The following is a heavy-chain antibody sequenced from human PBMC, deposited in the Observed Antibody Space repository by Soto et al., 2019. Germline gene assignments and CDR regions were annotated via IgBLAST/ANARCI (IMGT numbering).Heavy chain of an antibody. Sequence: QVQLVESGGGVVQPGRSLRLSCAASGFTFSSYGMHWVRQAPGKGLEWVAVIWYDGSNKYYADSVKGRFTISRDNSKNTLYLQMNSLRAEDTAAYYCASGGSGRYYFDYWGQGTLVTVSS. CDR3: ASGGSGRYYFDY. CDR2: IWYDGSNK. V-gene: IGHV3-33*01. CDR1: GFTFSSYG. D-gene: IGHD3-10*01. J-gene: IGHJ4*02.